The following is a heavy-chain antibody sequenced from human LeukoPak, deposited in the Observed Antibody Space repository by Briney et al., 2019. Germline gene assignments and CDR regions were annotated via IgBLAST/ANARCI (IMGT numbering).Heavy chain of an antibody. CDR1: RFSFSDYT. CDR3: ARDRRATPMYFFDF. J-gene: IGHJ4*02. Sequence: PGGSLRLSCATSRFSFSDYTMSWVRRLPGKGLEWVSGIRHSGVDSSYADSVKGRFTISRDDSKNMLYLQMNSLRDDDTGVYYCARDRRATPMYFFDFWGQGTPVTVSS. D-gene: IGHD2-15*01. V-gene: IGHV3-23*01. CDR2: IRHSGVDS.